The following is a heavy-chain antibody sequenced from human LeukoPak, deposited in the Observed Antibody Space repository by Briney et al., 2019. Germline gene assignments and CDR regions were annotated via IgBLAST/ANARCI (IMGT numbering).Heavy chain of an antibody. J-gene: IGHJ4*02. V-gene: IGHV3-30*03. Sequence: GGSLRLSCAASGFTFSSYGMHWVRQAPGKGLEWVAVISYSGGDNKYYADSVNGRFTISRDNSKNTLFLQMNSLRPEDTAVYYCARDPTAVSNQPQYYFDFWGQGTLVTVSS. D-gene: IGHD4-17*01. CDR3: ARDPTAVSNQPQYYFDF. CDR1: GFTFSSYG. CDR2: ISYSGGDNK.